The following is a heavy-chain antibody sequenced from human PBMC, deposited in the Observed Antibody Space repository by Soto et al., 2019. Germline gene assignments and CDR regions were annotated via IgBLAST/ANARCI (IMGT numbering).Heavy chain of an antibody. Sequence: EVQLVESGGGLVEPGGSIRLSCVASGFTFTKAYMTCVRQAPGKGLEWVGRIKGSHAGGTTDYATSVKGRFTISRDDSTSRLYLQINTLKTEDASVYYCATEGGYPGSNFYGAYWGQGTLVTVSS. J-gene: IGHJ4*02. D-gene: IGHD1-26*01. CDR2: IKGSHAGGTT. CDR1: GFTFTKAY. V-gene: IGHV3-15*01. CDR3: ATEGGYPGSNFYGAY.